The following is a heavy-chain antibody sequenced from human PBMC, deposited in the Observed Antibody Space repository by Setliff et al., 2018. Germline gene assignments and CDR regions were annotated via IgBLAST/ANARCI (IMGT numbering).Heavy chain of an antibody. J-gene: IGHJ6*03. V-gene: IGHV1-69*13. CDR2: IIPIFDIA. CDR1: GGRFSDYS. CDR3: AVATVVGRAVYYYMDV. Sequence: AASVKVSCKVSGGRFSDYSISWVRQARGQGLEWMGEIIPIFDIADVSQKFQGRVVLTADESTSTGHMELSSLSSGDTAVYYCAVATVVGRAVYYYMDVWGKGTTVTVSS. D-gene: IGHD5-12*01.